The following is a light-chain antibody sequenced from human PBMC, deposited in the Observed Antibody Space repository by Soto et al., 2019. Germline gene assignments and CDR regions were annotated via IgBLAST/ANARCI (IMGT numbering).Light chain of an antibody. V-gene: IGKV3-20*01. Sequence: EVVLTQSPGSLSLSPGERATLSCRASETVSNNYLAWYQQKPGQAPRLLIFVASSRATGIPDRFRGSGSGTDFTLTITRLEPEDFAVYYCQQYSNSPLTFGGGTKVDTK. J-gene: IGKJ4*01. CDR2: VAS. CDR3: QQYSNSPLT. CDR1: ETVSNNY.